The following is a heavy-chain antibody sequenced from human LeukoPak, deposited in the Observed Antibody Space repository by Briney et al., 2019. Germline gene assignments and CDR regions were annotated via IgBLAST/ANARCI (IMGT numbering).Heavy chain of an antibody. V-gene: IGHV3-30-3*01. CDR2: ISYDGSNK. J-gene: IGHJ4*02. CDR3: AKVEGASKASVY. Sequence: QPGRSLRLSCAASGFTFSSYAMHWVRQAPGKGLEWVAVISYDGSNKYYADSVKGRFTISRDNSKNTLYLQMNSLRAEDTAVYYCAKVEGASKASVYWGQGALVTVSS. D-gene: IGHD1-1*01. CDR1: GFTFSSYA.